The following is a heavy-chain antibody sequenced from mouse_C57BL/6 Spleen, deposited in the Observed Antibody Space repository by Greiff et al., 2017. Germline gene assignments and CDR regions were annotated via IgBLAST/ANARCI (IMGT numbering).Heavy chain of an antibody. Sequence: VQLQQSGAELVRPGASVKLSCKASGYTFTSYGISWVKQRTGQGLEWIGEIYPRSGNTYYNEKFKGKATLTADKSSSTAYMELRSLTSEDSAVYYCAVGHYYGSNYRDGKDYWGQGTSVTVSS. CDR2: IYPRSGNT. CDR1: GYTFTSYG. V-gene: IGHV1-81*01. CDR3: AVGHYYGSNYRDGKDY. D-gene: IGHD1-1*01. J-gene: IGHJ4*01.